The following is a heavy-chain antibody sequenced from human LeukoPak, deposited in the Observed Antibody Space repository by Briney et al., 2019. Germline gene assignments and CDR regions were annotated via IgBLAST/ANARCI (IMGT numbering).Heavy chain of an antibody. J-gene: IGHJ5*02. D-gene: IGHD3-10*01. V-gene: IGHV1-24*01. CDR3: ATDHGSGSSQYNWFDP. CDR2: FDPEDGET. Sequence: ASVKVSCKVSGYTLTELSMHWVRQAPGKGLEWMGGFDPEDGETIYAQKFQGRVTMTEDTSTDTAYMELSSLRSEDTAVYYCATDHGSGSSQYNWFDPWGQGTLVTVSS. CDR1: GYTLTELS.